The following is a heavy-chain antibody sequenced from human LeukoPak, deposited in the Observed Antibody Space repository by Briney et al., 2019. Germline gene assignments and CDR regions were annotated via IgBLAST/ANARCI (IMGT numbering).Heavy chain of an antibody. CDR1: GYTFTSYA. CDR2: INTNTGNP. Sequence: ASVKVSCKASGYTFTSYAMNWVRQAPGQGLEWMGWINTNTGNPTYAQGFTGRFVLSLDTSVSTAYLQISSLKAEDTAVYYCARVYCTNGVCANFDYWGQGTLVTVSS. D-gene: IGHD2-8*01. CDR3: ARVYCTNGVCANFDY. V-gene: IGHV7-4-1*02. J-gene: IGHJ4*02.